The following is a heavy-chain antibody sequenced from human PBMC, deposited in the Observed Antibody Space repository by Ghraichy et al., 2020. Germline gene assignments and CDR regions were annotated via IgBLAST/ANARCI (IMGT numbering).Heavy chain of an antibody. CDR1: GFTFSDYY. Sequence: GGSLRLSCAASGFTFSDYYMSWIRQAPGKGLEWVSYISSSGSTIYYADSVKGRFTLSRDNAKNSLYLQMNSLRAEDTAVYYCARDKYYDFWSGYSYYYYGMDVWGQGTTVTVSS. CDR3: ARDKYYDFWSGYSYYYYGMDV. J-gene: IGHJ6*02. CDR2: ISSSGSTI. D-gene: IGHD3-3*01. V-gene: IGHV3-11*01.